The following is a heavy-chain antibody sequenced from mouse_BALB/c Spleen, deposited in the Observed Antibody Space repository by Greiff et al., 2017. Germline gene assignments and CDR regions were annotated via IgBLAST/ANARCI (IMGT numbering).Heavy chain of an antibody. D-gene: IGHD1-1*01. J-gene: IGHJ1*01. CDR2: IDPANGNT. CDR3: AREAVATRYFDV. CDR1: GFNIKDTY. V-gene: IGHV14-3*02. Sequence: VQLQQSGAELVKPGASVKLSCTASGFNIKDTYMHWVKQRPEQGLEWIGRIDPANGNTKYDPKFQGKATITADTSSNTAYLQLSSLTSEDTAVYYCAREAVATRYFDVWGAGTTVTVSS.